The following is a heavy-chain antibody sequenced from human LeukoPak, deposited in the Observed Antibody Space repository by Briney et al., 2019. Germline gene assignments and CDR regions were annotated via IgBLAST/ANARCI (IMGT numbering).Heavy chain of an antibody. Sequence: PSETLSLTCTVSGGSISSGVYYWSWIRQPPGKGLEWIGYIYYSGSTYYNPSLKSRVTISVDTSKNQFSLKLSSVTAADTAVYYCASSFHGSGSYYYYYGMDVWGQGTTVTVSS. CDR1: GGSISSGVYY. J-gene: IGHJ6*02. CDR2: IYYSGST. V-gene: IGHV4-30-4*01. D-gene: IGHD3-10*01. CDR3: ASSFHGSGSYYYYYGMDV.